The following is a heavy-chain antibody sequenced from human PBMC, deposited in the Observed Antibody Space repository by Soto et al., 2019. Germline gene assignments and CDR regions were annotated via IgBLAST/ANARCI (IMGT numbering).Heavy chain of an antibody. CDR2: IYYSGST. Sequence: SETLSLTCTVSGGSVSSYYWSWIRQPPRGGLEWLAYIYYSGSTTYNPSLRSRLTMSVDTSKNQFSLNLRSVTAADTAVYYCARERYEGRIDYWGRGTLVTVSS. CDR1: GGSVSSYY. CDR3: ARERYEGRIDY. V-gene: IGHV4-59*02. J-gene: IGHJ4*02. D-gene: IGHD2-2*01.